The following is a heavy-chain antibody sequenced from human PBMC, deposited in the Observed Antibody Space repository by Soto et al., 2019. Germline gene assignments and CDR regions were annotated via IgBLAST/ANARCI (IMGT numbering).Heavy chain of an antibody. CDR1: GFTFSSYA. J-gene: IGHJ5*02. CDR3: VKDSGSFWSGSRSPWFDP. Sequence: GGSLRLSCSASGFTFSSYAMHWVRQAPGKGLEYVSAISSNGGSTYYADSVKGRFTISRDNSKSTLYLQMSSLRAEDTAVYYCVKDSGSFWSGSRSPWFDPWGQGTLVTVSS. V-gene: IGHV3-64D*06. CDR2: ISSNGGST. D-gene: IGHD3-3*01.